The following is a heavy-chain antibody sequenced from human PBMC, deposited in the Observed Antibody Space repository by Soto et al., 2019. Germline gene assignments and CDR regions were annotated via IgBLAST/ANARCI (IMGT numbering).Heavy chain of an antibody. Sequence: PVGSLRLSCAASGFIFSDFQLNWVRQAPGRGLEWLSSITGTSAFTHYADSIEGRFTISRYNPHNLLLLQMDNLRPEDTAVYYWLRDYLAFKGDFAIRGQGSLVTVS. CDR3: LRDYLAFKGDFAI. J-gene: IGHJ4*02. CDR2: ITGTSAFT. V-gene: IGHV3-21*01. D-gene: IGHD3-16*01. CDR1: GFIFSDFQ.